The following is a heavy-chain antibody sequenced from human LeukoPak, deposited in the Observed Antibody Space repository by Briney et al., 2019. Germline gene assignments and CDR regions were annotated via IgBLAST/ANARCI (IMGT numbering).Heavy chain of an antibody. J-gene: IGHJ4*02. CDR1: GDSITKDSYY. Sequence: SETLSLTCNVSGDSITKDSYYWSWIRQPPGKGLEWIGEINHSGSTNYNPSLKSRVTISVDTSKNQFSLQLTSVTAADTAVYYCARHPLETRNNTAMSRLAFDYWGQGTLVTVSS. CDR3: ARHPLETRNNTAMSRLAFDY. D-gene: IGHD5-18*01. CDR2: INHSGST. V-gene: IGHV4-39*01.